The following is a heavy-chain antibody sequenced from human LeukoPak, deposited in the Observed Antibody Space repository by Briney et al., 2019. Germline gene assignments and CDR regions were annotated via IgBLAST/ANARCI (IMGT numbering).Heavy chain of an antibody. CDR2: IYHRGST. Sequence: SGTLSLTCAVSGASISSNNWWWSWVRQPPGKGLEWIGEIYHRGSTNYNPSLKSRVTMSVDKSKNQFSLNLSSVTAADTAVYYCASAEPRGIIWYPYWGQGTLVTVSS. J-gene: IGHJ4*02. CDR3: ASAEPRGIIWYPY. V-gene: IGHV4-4*02. D-gene: IGHD6-13*01. CDR1: GASISSNNW.